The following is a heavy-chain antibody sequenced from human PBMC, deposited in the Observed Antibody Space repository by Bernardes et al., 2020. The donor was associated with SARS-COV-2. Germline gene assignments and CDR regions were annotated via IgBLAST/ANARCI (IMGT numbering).Heavy chain of an antibody. V-gene: IGHV3-74*01. Sequence: GWSLRLSCAASGFTFSSYWLHWVRLGPGTGPVWVSRINGDGSSINYADSVKGRFTISRDNARNTLYLEMNSLRAEDTAVYYCARGSGNYYFDYWGQGTLVTVSS. CDR3: ARGSGNYYFDY. J-gene: IGHJ4*02. CDR1: GFTFSSYW. CDR2: INGDGSSI. D-gene: IGHD1-26*01.